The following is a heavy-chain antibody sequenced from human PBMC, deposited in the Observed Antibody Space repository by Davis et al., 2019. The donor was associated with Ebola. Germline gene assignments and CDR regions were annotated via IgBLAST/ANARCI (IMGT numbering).Heavy chain of an antibody. CDR3: ARGGDIVVVPAASEDYYGMDV. CDR1: GFSFSNCA. V-gene: IGHV3-23*01. D-gene: IGHD2-2*01. Sequence: GGSLRLSCAASGFSFSNCAMSWVRQVPGKGLEWVSGISGSGNGDGPYYADSVKGRFTISRDNSKNTLYLQMNSLRAEDTAVYYCARGGDIVVVPAASEDYYGMDVWGRGTTVTVSS. CDR2: ISGSGNGDGP. J-gene: IGHJ6*02.